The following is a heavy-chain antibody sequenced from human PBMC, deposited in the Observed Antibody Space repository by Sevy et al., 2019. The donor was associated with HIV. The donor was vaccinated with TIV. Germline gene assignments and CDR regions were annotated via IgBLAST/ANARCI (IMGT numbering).Heavy chain of an antibody. V-gene: IGHV5-51*01. CDR3: ARHSRKQWMSNFDY. Sequence: GESLKISCKGSGYSFPIYWLGWVRQMPGKGLEWMGIIYPGDSDTRYSPSFQGQVTISADKSINTAYLQWSSLKASDTAMYYCARHSRKQWMSNFDYWGRGTLVTVSS. D-gene: IGHD6-19*01. J-gene: IGHJ4*02. CDR1: GYSFPIYW. CDR2: IYPGDSDT.